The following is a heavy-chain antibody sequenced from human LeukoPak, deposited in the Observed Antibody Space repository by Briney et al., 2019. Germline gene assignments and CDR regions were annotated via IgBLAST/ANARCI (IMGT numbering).Heavy chain of an antibody. D-gene: IGHD1-26*01. CDR1: GFTFSSYS. V-gene: IGHV3-23*01. CDR2: ISGSGGNT. Sequence: GGSLRLSCAASGFTFSSYSMNWVRQAPGKGLEWVSAISGSGGNTYYADSVKGRFTISRDNSKNTLNLQMNSLRAEDTAIYYCAKSGGSYSYWYFDLWGRGTLVTVSS. CDR3: AKSGGSYSYWYFDL. J-gene: IGHJ2*01.